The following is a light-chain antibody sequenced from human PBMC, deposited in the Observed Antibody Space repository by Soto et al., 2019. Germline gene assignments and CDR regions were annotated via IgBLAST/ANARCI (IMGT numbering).Light chain of an antibody. CDR1: QSVFSS. Sequence: EIVMTQSPATLSVSPGERVTLSCRASQSVFSSLAWYQQKPGQAPRLLIYGAATRATGIPARFSGSGSGTDFTLTISSLQSEDFAVYFCQQYKNWPPYTFGQGTKLEIK. CDR3: QQYKNWPPYT. V-gene: IGKV3-15*01. CDR2: GAA. J-gene: IGKJ2*01.